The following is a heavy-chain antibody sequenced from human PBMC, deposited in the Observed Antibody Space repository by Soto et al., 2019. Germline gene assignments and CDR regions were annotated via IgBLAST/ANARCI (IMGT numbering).Heavy chain of an antibody. V-gene: IGHV3-30-3*01. CDR2: ISYDGSNK. D-gene: IGHD3-22*01. CDR1: GFTFSSYA. J-gene: IGHJ4*02. Sequence: QVQLVESGGGVVQPGRSLRLSCAASGFTFSSYAMHWVRQAPGKGLEWVAVISYDGSNKYYGDSVKGRFTISRDNSKNTLYLQMNSLRAEDTAVYYCARDPDYYDSSGYKDYWGQGTLVTVSS. CDR3: ARDPDYYDSSGYKDY.